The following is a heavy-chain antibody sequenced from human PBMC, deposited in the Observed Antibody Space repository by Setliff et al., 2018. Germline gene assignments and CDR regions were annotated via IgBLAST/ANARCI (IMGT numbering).Heavy chain of an antibody. J-gene: IGHJ4*02. CDR3: ARTGHCGGDCYGFDY. CDR2: INPNSGGT. Sequence: ASVKVSCKASGYTFTGYYMHWVRQAPGQGLEWMGWINPNSGGTNYAQKFQGRVTMTRDTSISTAYMELSRLRSDDTAVYYCARTGHCGGDCYGFDYWGQGTQVTVSS. D-gene: IGHD2-21*02. V-gene: IGHV1-2*02. CDR1: GYTFTGYY.